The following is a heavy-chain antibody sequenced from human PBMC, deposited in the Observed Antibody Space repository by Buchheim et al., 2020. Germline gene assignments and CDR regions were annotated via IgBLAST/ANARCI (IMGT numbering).Heavy chain of an antibody. V-gene: IGHV4-61*01. CDR3: ARSVGREIGDELDY. CDR2: IYYSGST. J-gene: IGHJ4*02. CDR1: GGSVSSGSYY. Sequence: QVQLQESGPGLVKPSETLSLTCTVPGGSVSSGSYYWSWIRQPPGKGLEWIGYIYYSGSTNYNPSLKSRVTISVDTSKNQFSLKLSSVTAADTAVYYCARSVGREIGDELDYWGQGTL. D-gene: IGHD3-16*01.